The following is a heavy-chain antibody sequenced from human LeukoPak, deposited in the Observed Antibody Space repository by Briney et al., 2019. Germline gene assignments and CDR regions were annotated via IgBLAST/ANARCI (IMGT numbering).Heavy chain of an antibody. V-gene: IGHV3-30-3*01. D-gene: IGHD1-26*01. Sequence: GRSLRLSCAASGFTFSSYAMHWVRQAPGKGLEWVAVISYDGSNKYYADSVKGRFTISRDNSKNTLYLQMNSLRAEDTAVYYCARDRSREWELLGAHDAFDIWGRGTMVTVSS. J-gene: IGHJ3*02. CDR1: GFTFSSYA. CDR3: ARDRSREWELLGAHDAFDI. CDR2: ISYDGSNK.